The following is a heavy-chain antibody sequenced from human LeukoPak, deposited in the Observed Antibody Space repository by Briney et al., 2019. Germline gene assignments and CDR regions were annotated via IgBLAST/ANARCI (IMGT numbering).Heavy chain of an antibody. J-gene: IGHJ4*02. CDR2: IYYSGST. CDR1: GGSISSGGYY. CDR3: ARRVVVAATRYFDF. V-gene: IGHV4-31*03. Sequence: SETLSLTCTVSGGSISSGGYYWSWIRQHPGKGLEWIGYIYYSGSTYYNPSLKSRVTISVDTSKNQFSLKLSSVTAADTAVYYCARRVVVAATRYFDFWGQGTLVTVSS. D-gene: IGHD2-15*01.